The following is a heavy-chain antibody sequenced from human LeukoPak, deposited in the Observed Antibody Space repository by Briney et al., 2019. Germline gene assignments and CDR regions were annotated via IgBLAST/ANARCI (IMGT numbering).Heavy chain of an antibody. D-gene: IGHD1-26*01. V-gene: IGHV3-7*01. Sequence: GGSLRLSCAASGFTFSSYWMSWVRQAPGKGLEWVANIKQDGSEKYYVDSVKGRFTISRDNAKNSLFLQMTSLRAEDTALYYCAPEVWELQGASDIWGQGTMVTVSS. CDR3: APEVWELQGASDI. CDR2: IKQDGSEK. J-gene: IGHJ3*02. CDR1: GFTFSSYW.